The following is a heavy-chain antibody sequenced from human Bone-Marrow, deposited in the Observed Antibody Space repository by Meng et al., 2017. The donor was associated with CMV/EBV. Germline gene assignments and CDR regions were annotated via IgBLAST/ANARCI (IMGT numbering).Heavy chain of an antibody. V-gene: IGHV3-11*04. Sequence: GGSLRLSCTVSGGSISSYYWSWIRQPAGKGLEWLSYISTSSDIIYYADSVRGRFTISRDNAKNSLYLQMNSLRAEDTAVYYCARDPSGNSFDYWGQGTLVTVSS. D-gene: IGHD2-15*01. J-gene: IGHJ4*02. CDR2: ISTSSDII. CDR1: GGSISSYY. CDR3: ARDPSGNSFDY.